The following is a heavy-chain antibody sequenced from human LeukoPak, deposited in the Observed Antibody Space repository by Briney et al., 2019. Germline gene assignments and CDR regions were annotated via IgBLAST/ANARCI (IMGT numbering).Heavy chain of an antibody. CDR2: IYYSGSI. V-gene: IGHV4-59*08. Sequence: SETLSLTCTVSGGSISSYYWSWIRQPPGKGLEWIGYIYYSGSINYNPSLKSRVTISVDTSKNQFSLNLSSVTAADTAVYYCARLRDLYSFFDYWGQGTLVTVSS. J-gene: IGHJ4*02. CDR3: ARLRDLYSFFDY. D-gene: IGHD5-18*01. CDR1: GGSISSYY.